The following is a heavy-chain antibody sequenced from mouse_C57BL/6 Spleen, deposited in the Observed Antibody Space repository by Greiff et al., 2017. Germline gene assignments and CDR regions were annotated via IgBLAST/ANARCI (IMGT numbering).Heavy chain of an antibody. CDR1: GYTFTSYW. Sequence: VKLQQPGAELVRPGTSVKLSCKASGYTFTSYWMHWVKQRPGQGLEWIGVIDPSDSYTNYNQKFKGKATLTVDTSSSTAYMQLSSLTSEDSAVYYCARWPYYYGSSYDYAMDYWGQGTSVTVSS. CDR3: ARWPYYYGSSYDYAMDY. D-gene: IGHD1-1*01. CDR2: IDPSDSYT. V-gene: IGHV1-59*01. J-gene: IGHJ4*01.